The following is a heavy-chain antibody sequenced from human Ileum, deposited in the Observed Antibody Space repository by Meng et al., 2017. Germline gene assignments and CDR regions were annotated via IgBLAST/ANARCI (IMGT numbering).Heavy chain of an antibody. D-gene: IGHD6-19*01. CDR2: INEDGSEK. V-gene: IGHV3-7*01. J-gene: IGHJ4*02. CDR3: ARSTHSSASE. Sequence: GESLKISCAASGFLSNNYWMSWVRQAPGKGLEWVAHINEDGSEKLYVDSVKGRFTTSRDSAKNSLYLQMNSLRAEDTAVYYCARSTHSSASEWGQGTLVTVSS. CDR1: GFLSNNYW.